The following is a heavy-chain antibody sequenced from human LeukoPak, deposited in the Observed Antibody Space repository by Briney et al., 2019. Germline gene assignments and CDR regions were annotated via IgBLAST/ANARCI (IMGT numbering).Heavy chain of an antibody. Sequence: PSETLSLTCTVSGGSISSHYWSWIRQPAGKGLEWIGRVYTSGNTYYNPPLKSRVTMSIDTSKNQFSLKLSPVTAADTAVYYCATGGAYADFEYWGQGILVTVSS. D-gene: IGHD2-2*01. V-gene: IGHV4-4*07. CDR1: GGSISSHY. CDR3: ATGGAYADFEY. CDR2: VYTSGNT. J-gene: IGHJ4*02.